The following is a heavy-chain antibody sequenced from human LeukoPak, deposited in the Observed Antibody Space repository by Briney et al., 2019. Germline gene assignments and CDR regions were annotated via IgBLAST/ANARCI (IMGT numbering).Heavy chain of an antibody. CDR2: ISSSSSTI. D-gene: IGHD3-10*02. Sequence: GGSLRLSCAASGFSFSSYRVNWVRQAPGKGLEWVSYISSSSSTIYYADSVKGRFTISRDNAKNSLYLQMNSLRAEDTAVYYCAELGITMIGGVWGKGTTVTISS. J-gene: IGHJ6*04. V-gene: IGHV3-48*01. CDR3: AELGITMIGGV. CDR1: GFSFSSYR.